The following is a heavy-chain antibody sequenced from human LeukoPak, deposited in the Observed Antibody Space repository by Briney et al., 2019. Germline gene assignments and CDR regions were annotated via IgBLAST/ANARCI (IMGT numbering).Heavy chain of an antibody. Sequence: SETLSLTCAVYGGSLSGYYWSWIRQSPGKGREWIGEINHTGSTNYNPSPKSRVTISVDTSKNQFSLKLSSVTAADTAVYYCAMSITMIIVIIKRPPTIDYWGQGTLVTVSS. CDR3: AMSITMIIVIIKRPPTIDY. V-gene: IGHV4-34*01. CDR2: INHTGST. D-gene: IGHD3-22*01. CDR1: GGSLSGYY. J-gene: IGHJ4*02.